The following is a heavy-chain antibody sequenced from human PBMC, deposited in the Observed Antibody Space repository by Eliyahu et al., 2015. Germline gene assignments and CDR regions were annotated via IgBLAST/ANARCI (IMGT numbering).Heavy chain of an antibody. J-gene: IGHJ4*02. V-gene: IGHV3-9*01. CDR2: ISWNSGSI. CDR1: GFPFDXCA. CDR3: AKEIFRYSSGWYYFDY. D-gene: IGHD6-19*01. Sequence: EVQLVESGGGLVQPGRSLRLSCAASGFPFDXCAMXWVRQAPGKGLEWVSGISWNSGSIGYADSVKGRFTISRDNAKNSLYLQMNSLRAEDTALYYCAKEIFRYSSGWYYFDYWGQGTLVTVSS.